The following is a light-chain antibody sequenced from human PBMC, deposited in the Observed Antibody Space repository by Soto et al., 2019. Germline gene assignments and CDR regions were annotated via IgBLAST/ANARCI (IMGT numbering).Light chain of an antibody. CDR1: QSISSY. CDR2: AAS. V-gene: IGKV1-39*01. Sequence: DIQMTQPPSSLSASVGDRVTITCRASQSISSYLNWYQQKPGKAPKLLIYAASSLQSGVPSRFSGSGSGTDFTLTISSLQPEDFATYYCQQSYSTLLFGGGTKVELK. J-gene: IGKJ4*01. CDR3: QQSYSTLL.